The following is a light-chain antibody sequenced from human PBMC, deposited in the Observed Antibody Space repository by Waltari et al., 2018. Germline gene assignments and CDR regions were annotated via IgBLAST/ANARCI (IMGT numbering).Light chain of an antibody. CDR2: ENT. J-gene: IGLJ7*01. V-gene: IGLV1-51*02. CDR3: GTWDSSLSGAV. Sequence: QSVLTQPPSVSAAPGQGATLSCSGGSSNIGNNYVSWYRQFPGTAPKLLIYENTERPSGIPGRFSGSKSGTSATLDITGLQAGDEADYYCGTWDSSLSGAVFGGGTHLTVL. CDR1: SSNIGNNY.